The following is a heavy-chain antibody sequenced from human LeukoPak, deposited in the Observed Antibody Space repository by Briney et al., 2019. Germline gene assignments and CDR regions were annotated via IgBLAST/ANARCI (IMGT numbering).Heavy chain of an antibody. CDR2: IYPGDSDT. CDR3: ARHEGSLHYMDV. J-gene: IGHJ6*03. V-gene: IGHV5-51*01. CDR1: GYKFTNYW. Sequence: GESLKISCKGSGYKFTNYWIGWVRQMPGKGLEWMGMIYPGDSDTRYNPSFEGQVTISADRSVTTAYLQWSSLKASDTAMYYCARHEGSLHYMDVWARGTTVIVSS.